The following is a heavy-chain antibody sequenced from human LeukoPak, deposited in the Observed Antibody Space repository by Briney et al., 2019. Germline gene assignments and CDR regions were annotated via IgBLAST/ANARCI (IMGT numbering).Heavy chain of an antibody. CDR2: IIPILGIA. D-gene: IGHD3-10*01. J-gene: IGHJ4*02. Sequence: ALVKVSCKASGGTFSSYAISWVRQAPGQGLEWMGRIIPILGIANYAQKFQGRVTITADKSTSTAYMELSSLSSDDTAVYYCATSLLPAPLYYWGQGTLVTVSS. V-gene: IGHV1-69*04. CDR1: GGTFSSYA. CDR3: ATSLLPAPLYY.